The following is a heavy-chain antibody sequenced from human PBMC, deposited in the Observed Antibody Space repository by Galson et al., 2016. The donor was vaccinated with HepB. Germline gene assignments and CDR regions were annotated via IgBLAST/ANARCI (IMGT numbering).Heavy chain of an antibody. CDR3: GKHGGFDY. CDR1: GFSFGTSG. Sequence: SLRLSCAASGFSFGTSGMSWVRQSPGRGLEWVSGITRDGETTHYADSVRGRFTISRDNSKNMLYLFMNSLRAGDTAVYYCGKHGGFDYWSQGALVTVSS. V-gene: IGHV3-23*01. J-gene: IGHJ4*02. CDR2: ITRDGETT. D-gene: IGHD3-16*01.